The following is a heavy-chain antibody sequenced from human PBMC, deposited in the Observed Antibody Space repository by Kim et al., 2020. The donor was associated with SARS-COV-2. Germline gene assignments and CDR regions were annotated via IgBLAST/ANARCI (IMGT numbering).Heavy chain of an antibody. J-gene: IGHJ4*02. D-gene: IGHD6-13*01. CDR1: GGSISSYY. CDR3: ARHGVPQLVYYFDY. CDR2: IYYSGST. V-gene: IGHV4-59*08. Sequence: SETLSLTCTVSGGSISSYYWSWIRQPPGKGLEWIGYIYYSGSTNYNPSLKSRVTISVDTSKNQFSLKLSSVTAADTAVYYCARHGVPQLVYYFDYWGQGTLVTVSS.